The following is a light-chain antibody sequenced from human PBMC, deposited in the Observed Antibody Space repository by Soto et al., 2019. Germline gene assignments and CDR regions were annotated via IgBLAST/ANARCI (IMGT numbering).Light chain of an antibody. Sequence: EIVLTQSPGILSLSPGERATLSCRASQSVSNDFLAWYQQKPGQAPRLLIYGASTRATGVPARFSGSGSGTEFTLTISSLQSEDFAVYSCLQYHNLWAFGQGTKVDI. CDR1: QSVSNDF. CDR3: LQYHNLWA. V-gene: IGKV3-15*01. CDR2: GAS. J-gene: IGKJ1*01.